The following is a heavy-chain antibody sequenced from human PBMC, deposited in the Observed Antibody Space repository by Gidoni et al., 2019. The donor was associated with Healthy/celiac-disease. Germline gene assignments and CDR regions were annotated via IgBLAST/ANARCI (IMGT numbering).Heavy chain of an antibody. D-gene: IGHD2-2*01. V-gene: IGHV3-64D*08. Sequence: EVQLVESGGGLVQPGGSLRLSCSASGFTFSSYAMHWVRQAPGKGLEYVSAISSNGGSTYYADSVKGRFTISRDNSKNTLYLQMSSLRAEDTAVYYCVKEITVVVPAARGAFDYWGQGTLVTVSS. J-gene: IGHJ4*02. CDR1: GFTFSSYA. CDR2: ISSNGGST. CDR3: VKEITVVVPAARGAFDY.